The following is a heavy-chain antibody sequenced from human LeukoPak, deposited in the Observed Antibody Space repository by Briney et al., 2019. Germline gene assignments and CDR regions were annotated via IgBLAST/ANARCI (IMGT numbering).Heavy chain of an antibody. CDR1: GGSISSYY. D-gene: IGHD2-15*01. V-gene: IGHV4-4*07. CDR2: IYTSGST. Sequence: SETLSLTCTVSGGSISSYYWSWIRQPAGKGLGWIGRIYTSGSTNYNPSLKSRVTMSVDTSKNQFSLKLRSVTAADTAVYYCARDSCSGGSCYMYNWFDPWGQGTLVTVSS. J-gene: IGHJ5*02. CDR3: ARDSCSGGSCYMYNWFDP.